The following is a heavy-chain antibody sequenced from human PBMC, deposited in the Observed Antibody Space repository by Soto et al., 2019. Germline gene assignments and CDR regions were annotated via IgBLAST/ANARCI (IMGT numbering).Heavy chain of an antibody. V-gene: IGHV3-33*01. CDR2: IWYDGSNK. CDR1: GFTFSSYG. CDR3: ARGGGRSWFDP. Sequence: QVQLVESGGGVVQPGRSLRLSCAASGFTFSSYGMHWVRQAPGKGLEWVAVIWYDGSNKYYADSVKGRFTISRDNSKNTLYLQMNSLRAEARAVYYCARGGGRSWFDPWGQETLVTVSS. J-gene: IGHJ5*02. D-gene: IGHD3-16*01.